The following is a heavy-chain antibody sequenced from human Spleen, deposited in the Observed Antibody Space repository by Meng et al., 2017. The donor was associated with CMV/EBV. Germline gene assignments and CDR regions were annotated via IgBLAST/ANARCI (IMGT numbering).Heavy chain of an antibody. CDR3: ARGGTVVTLEYFQH. D-gene: IGHD4-23*01. CDR1: GYTFTGYY. Sequence: VQLVQSGAEVKKPGASVKVSCKASGYTFTGYYMHWGRQAPGQGLEWMGWINPNSGGTNYAQKFQGRVTMTRDTSTSTVYMELSSLRSEDTAVYYCARGGTVVTLEYFQHWGQGTLVTVSS. V-gene: IGHV1-2*02. J-gene: IGHJ1*01. CDR2: INPNSGGT.